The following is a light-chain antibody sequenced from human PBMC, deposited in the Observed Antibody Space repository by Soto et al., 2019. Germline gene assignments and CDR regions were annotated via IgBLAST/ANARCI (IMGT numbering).Light chain of an antibody. Sequence: EIVLTQSPDTLSLSPGDRATLSCRASQSVGHMFLAWFQQKPGQAPRLLIFDAYRRATGIPDRFSGSGSGTNFTLTISSLQPEDIATYYCQQYDNLITFGQGTRLEIK. CDR1: QSVGHMF. CDR2: DAY. J-gene: IGKJ5*01. CDR3: QQYDNLIT. V-gene: IGKV3-20*01.